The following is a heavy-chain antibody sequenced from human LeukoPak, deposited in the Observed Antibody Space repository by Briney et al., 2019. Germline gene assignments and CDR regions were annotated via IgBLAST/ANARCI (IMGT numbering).Heavy chain of an antibody. CDR3: ARTALDGDYYFDY. Sequence: SETLSLTCTVSGGSISSGDYYWSWIRQPPGKGLGWIGYIYYSGSTYYNPSLKSRVTISVDTSKNQFSLKLSSVTAADTAVYYCARTALDGDYYFDYWGQGTLVTVSS. V-gene: IGHV4-30-4*01. J-gene: IGHJ4*02. D-gene: IGHD4-17*01. CDR2: IYYSGST. CDR1: GGSISSGDYY.